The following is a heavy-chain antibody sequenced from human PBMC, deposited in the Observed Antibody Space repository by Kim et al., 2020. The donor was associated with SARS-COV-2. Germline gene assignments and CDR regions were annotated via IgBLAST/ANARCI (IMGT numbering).Heavy chain of an antibody. CDR1: GFSFDEFG. D-gene: IGHD3-22*01. Sequence: GGSLRLSCVISGFSFDEFGMSWVRQLPGKGLEWVSGINCRGDNTGYADAVQGRFTISRDNAKNTLYLQMNSLRVEDTALYYCARGGDSYHECYGFDVWGQGTPVTVSS. CDR2: INCRGDNT. V-gene: IGHV3-20*04. CDR3: ARGGDSYHECYGFDV. J-gene: IGHJ6*02.